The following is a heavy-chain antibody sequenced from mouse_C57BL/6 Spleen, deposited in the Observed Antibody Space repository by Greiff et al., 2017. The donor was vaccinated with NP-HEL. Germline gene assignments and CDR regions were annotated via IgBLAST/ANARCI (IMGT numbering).Heavy chain of an antibody. V-gene: IGHV1-69*01. CDR1: GYTFTSYW. CDR3: AREGGTTVVRYFDV. CDR2: IDPSDSYT. J-gene: IGHJ1*03. Sequence: VQLQQPGAELVMPGASVKLSCKASGYTFTSYWMHWVKQRPGQGLEWIGEIDPSDSYTNYNQKFKGKSTLTVDKSSSTAYMQLSSLTSEDSACYYCAREGGTTVVRYFDVWGTGTTVTVSS. D-gene: IGHD1-1*01.